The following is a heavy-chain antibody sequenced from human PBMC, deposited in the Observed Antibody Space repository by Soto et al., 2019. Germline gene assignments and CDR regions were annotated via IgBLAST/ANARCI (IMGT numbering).Heavy chain of an antibody. D-gene: IGHD1-7*01. J-gene: IGHJ6*02. Sequence: SETLSLTCAVSGASISSSNWWSWVRQPPGKGLEWIGEIYHRGKTNYNPSLKSRVTISVDTSKNQFSLKLSSVTAADTAVYYCARGRLELSPYHYFYGVDVWGQGTTVTVSS. CDR3: ARGRLELSPYHYFYGVDV. V-gene: IGHV4-4*02. CDR2: IYHRGKT. CDR1: GASISSSNW.